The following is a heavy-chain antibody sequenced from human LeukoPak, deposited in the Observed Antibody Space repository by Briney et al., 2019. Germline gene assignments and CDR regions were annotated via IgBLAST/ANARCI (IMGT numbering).Heavy chain of an antibody. Sequence: SQTLSLTCTVSGGSISSSSYYWGWIRQPPGKGLEWIGSIYYSGSTYYNPSLKSRVTISVDTSKNQFSLKLSSVTAADTAVYYCARHYYDSSGYYDYWGQGTLVTVSS. CDR1: GGSISSSSYY. J-gene: IGHJ4*02. V-gene: IGHV4-39*01. CDR3: ARHYYDSSGYYDY. D-gene: IGHD3-22*01. CDR2: IYYSGST.